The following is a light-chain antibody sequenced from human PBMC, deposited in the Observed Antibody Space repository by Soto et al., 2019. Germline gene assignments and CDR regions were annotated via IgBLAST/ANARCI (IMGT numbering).Light chain of an antibody. J-gene: IGKJ1*01. V-gene: IGKV1-5*01. CDR1: QGISSW. CDR3: QQYNSYSRT. CDR2: DAS. Sequence: VQMTLSPSTLSASVGYRVTITCRASQGISSWLAWYQQKQGKAPKLLIYDASSLESGVPSRFSGSGYGTEFNLTISSLQTDDFATYYCQQYNSYSRTFGQGTKVDIK.